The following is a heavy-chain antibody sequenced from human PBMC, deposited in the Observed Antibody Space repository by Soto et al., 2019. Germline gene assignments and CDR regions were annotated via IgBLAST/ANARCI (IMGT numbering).Heavy chain of an antibody. CDR2: ISSSGTTM. CDR3: AGDPYYYGSAF. V-gene: IGHV3-11*01. D-gene: IGHD3-10*01. CDR1: GFRFSDHY. Sequence: QVQLVESGGGLVEPGGSLRLSCAASGFRFSDHYMTWICQAPGRGLEWVSKISSSGTTMYYADSVKGPFTVSRDNAQNSLYLQMNGLRAEDTAVYYCAGDPYYYGSAFWGQGTLVTVSS. J-gene: IGHJ4*02.